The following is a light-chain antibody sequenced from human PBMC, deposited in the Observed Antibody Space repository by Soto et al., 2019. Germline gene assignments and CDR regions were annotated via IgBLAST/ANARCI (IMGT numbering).Light chain of an antibody. V-gene: IGLV1-44*01. CDR1: SSNIGTDS. J-gene: IGLJ2*01. CDR3: AAWDDSLSGVV. Sequence: QSVLTQPPSASGTPGQRVTISCSGGSSNIGTDSVNWYQQLPGTAPKVIIYRNNQRPSGVPDRFSGSESGTSASLGISGLQSEDEADYYCAAWDDSLSGVVFGGGTKLTVL. CDR2: RNN.